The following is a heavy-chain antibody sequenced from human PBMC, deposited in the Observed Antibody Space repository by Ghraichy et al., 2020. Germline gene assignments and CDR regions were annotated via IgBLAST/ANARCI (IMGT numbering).Heavy chain of an antibody. J-gene: IGHJ4*02. CDR2: ISGSDDTT. CDR1: GFTSSSYA. Sequence: GEYLNISCAASGFTSSSYAMSWVRQAPGKGLEWVSVISGSDDTTYYADSVKGRFTISRDNSKNTLYLQMNSLRAEDTAVYYCARRPTFDSWGQGTLVTVSS. V-gene: IGHV3-23*01. CDR3: ARRPTFDS.